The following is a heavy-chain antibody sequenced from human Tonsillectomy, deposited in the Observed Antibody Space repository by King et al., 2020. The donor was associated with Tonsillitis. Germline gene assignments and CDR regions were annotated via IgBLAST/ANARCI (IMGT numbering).Heavy chain of an antibody. D-gene: IGHD4-17*01. V-gene: IGHV1-18*04. J-gene: IGHJ6*02. CDR1: GYTLTSHG. CDR3: ARSGANDYGDYVFYGMDV. Sequence: QVQLVESGAEVKKPGASVKVSCKASGYTLTSHGISWVRQAPGKGLEWMGWISAYNGHTNYAQNLQGRLTVTTDTSTRTAYMELRSLRSDDTAVYFCARSGANDYGDYVFYGMDVWGQGTTVTVSS. CDR2: ISAYNGHT.